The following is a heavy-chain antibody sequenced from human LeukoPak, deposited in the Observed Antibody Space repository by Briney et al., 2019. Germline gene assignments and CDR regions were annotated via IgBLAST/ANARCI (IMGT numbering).Heavy chain of an antibody. CDR3: ARGGWEPGKGAFDI. CDR1: GYTFNSYG. CDR2: ISAYNGNT. J-gene: IGHJ3*02. Sequence: GASVKVSCKSSGYTFNSYGITWVRQAPGQGLEWMGWISAYNGNTNYAQKLQGKVTMTTDTSTSTAYMELRSLRSDDTAVYYCARGGWEPGKGAFDIWGQGTMVTVSS. V-gene: IGHV1-18*01. D-gene: IGHD1-26*01.